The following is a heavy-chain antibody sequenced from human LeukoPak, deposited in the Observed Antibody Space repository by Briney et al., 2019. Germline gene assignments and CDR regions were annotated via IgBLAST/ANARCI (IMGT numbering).Heavy chain of an antibody. Sequence: GGSLRLSCAASGFTFSSYWMSWVRQAPGKGLEWVANIKQDGSEKYYVDSVKGRFTISRDNAKNSLYLQMNSLRADDTALYYCARVRRDTAMVNYMDVWGKGTTVTISS. CDR1: GFTFSSYW. CDR3: ARVRRDTAMVNYMDV. J-gene: IGHJ6*03. V-gene: IGHV3-7*01. CDR2: IKQDGSEK. D-gene: IGHD5-18*01.